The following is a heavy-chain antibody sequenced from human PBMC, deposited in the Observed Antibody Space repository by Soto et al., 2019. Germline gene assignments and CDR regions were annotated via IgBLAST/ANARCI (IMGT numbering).Heavy chain of an antibody. D-gene: IGHD3-22*01. V-gene: IGHV1-69*01. CDR3: ARSRYYYDSSGYYYFDY. Sequence: QVQLVQSGAEVKKPGSSVKVSCKASGGTFSSYAISWVRQAPGQGLEWMGGIIPIFGTANYAQKFQGRVTITADESTSTAYMELSSLRSEDMAVYYCARSRYYYDSSGYYYFDYWGQGTLVTVSS. CDR2: IIPIFGTA. J-gene: IGHJ4*02. CDR1: GGTFSSYA.